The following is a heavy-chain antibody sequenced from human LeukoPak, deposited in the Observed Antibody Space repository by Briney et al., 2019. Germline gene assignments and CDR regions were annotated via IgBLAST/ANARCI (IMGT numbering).Heavy chain of an antibody. CDR1: GFTFSSYG. V-gene: IGHV3-30*03. CDR2: ISYDGSNK. CDR3: ARIVVPALMIVGENWFDP. Sequence: HPGRSLRLSCAASGFTFSSYGMHWVRQAPGKGLEWVAVISYDGSNKYYADSVKGRFTISRDNSKNTLYLQMNSLRAEDTAVYYCARIVVPALMIVGENWFDPWGQGTLVTVS. D-gene: IGHD2-2*01. J-gene: IGHJ5*02.